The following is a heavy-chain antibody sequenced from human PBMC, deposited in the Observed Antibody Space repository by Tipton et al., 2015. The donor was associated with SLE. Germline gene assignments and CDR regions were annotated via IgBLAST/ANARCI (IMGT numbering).Heavy chain of an antibody. V-gene: IGHV3-48*03. D-gene: IGHD2-15*01. CDR2: ISSSGSTI. Sequence: GSLRLSCAASGFTFSSYEMNWVRQAPGKGLEWVSYISSSGSTIYYADSVKGRFTISRDNAKNSLYLQMISLRAEDTAVYYCARDKWVVVVAATYDAFDIWGQGTMVTVSS. CDR3: ARDKWVVVVAATYDAFDI. CDR1: GFTFSSYE. J-gene: IGHJ3*02.